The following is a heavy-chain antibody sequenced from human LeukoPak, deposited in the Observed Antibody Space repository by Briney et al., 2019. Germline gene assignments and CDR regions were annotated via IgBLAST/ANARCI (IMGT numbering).Heavy chain of an antibody. CDR3: AKDRSGSTAEYFQD. Sequence: GGSLRLSCAASGFTFSSYAMSWVRQAPGKGLEWVSVISGSGYSTYYADSVKGRFTISRDNSKNTLYLQMNSLRTEDTAVYYCAKDRSGSTAEYFQDWGQGTLVTVSS. V-gene: IGHV3-23*01. CDR2: ISGSGYST. CDR1: GFTFSSYA. D-gene: IGHD3-10*01. J-gene: IGHJ1*01.